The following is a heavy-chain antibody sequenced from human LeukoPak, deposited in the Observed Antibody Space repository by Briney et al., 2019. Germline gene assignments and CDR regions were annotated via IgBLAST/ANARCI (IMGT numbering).Heavy chain of an antibody. CDR1: GYSISSGYY. CDR3: ARGPVGSGWVINWFDP. V-gene: IGHV4-38-2*01. D-gene: IGHD6-19*01. CDR2: FYHSGST. Sequence: SETLSLTCAVSGYSISSGYYWGWIRQPPGKGLEWIGSFYHSGSTYYNPSLKSRVTISVDTSKNQFSLKLSSVTAADTAVYYCARGPVGSGWVINWFDPWGQGTLVTVSS. J-gene: IGHJ5*02.